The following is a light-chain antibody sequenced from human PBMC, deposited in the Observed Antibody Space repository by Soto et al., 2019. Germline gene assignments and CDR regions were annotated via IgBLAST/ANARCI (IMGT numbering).Light chain of an antibody. J-gene: IGKJ4*01. CDR2: GAS. Sequence: EIVLTQSPGTLSLSPGERATLSCRASQSVSSSYLAWYQQKPGQAPRLLIYGASSRATGIPDRFSGSGSGTDFTLTISSLEPEDFAVYYRQQYGGSPRRTVGGGTKVEIK. CDR3: QQYGGSPRRT. CDR1: QSVSSSY. V-gene: IGKV3-20*01.